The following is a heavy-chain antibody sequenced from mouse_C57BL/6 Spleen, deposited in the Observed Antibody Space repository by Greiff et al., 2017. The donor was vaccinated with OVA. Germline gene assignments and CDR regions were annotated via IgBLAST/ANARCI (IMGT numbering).Heavy chain of an antibody. Sequence: EVKLQASGPGLVKPSQSLSLTCSVTGYSIPSGYYWNWLRQFPGNKLEWMGYISYDGSNNYNPSLKNRISITRDTSKNQFFLKLNSVTTEDTATYYCAREGELAFAYWGQGTLVTVSA. D-gene: IGHD4-1*01. CDR1: GYSIPSGYY. V-gene: IGHV3-6*01. J-gene: IGHJ3*01. CDR2: ISYDGSN. CDR3: AREGELAFAY.